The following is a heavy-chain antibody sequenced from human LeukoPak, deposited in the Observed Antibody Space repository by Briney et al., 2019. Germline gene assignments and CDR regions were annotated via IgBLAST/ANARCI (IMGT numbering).Heavy chain of an antibody. V-gene: IGHV1-69*13. CDR3: ARSRVAEQWLAHDAFDI. CDR2: IIPIFGTA. J-gene: IGHJ3*02. D-gene: IGHD6-19*01. Sequence: ASVKVSCKASGGTFSSYAISWVRQAPGQGLEWMGGIIPIFGTANYAQKFQGRVTITADESTSTAYMELSSLRSEDTAVYYCARSRVAEQWLAHDAFDIWGQGTMVTVSS. CDR1: GGTFSSYA.